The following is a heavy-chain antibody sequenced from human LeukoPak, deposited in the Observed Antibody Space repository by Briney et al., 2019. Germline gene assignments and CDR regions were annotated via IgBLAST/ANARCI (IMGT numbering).Heavy chain of an antibody. V-gene: IGHV3-23*01. J-gene: IGHJ4*02. CDR2: ISTDAGET. CDR1: GFTFSNSG. Sequence: PGGTLRLSCAASGFTFSNSGMSWVRQAPGKGLEWVSAISTDAGETHYADSVKGRFTISRDNSKSTVPLQMSSLRAEDTALYCCAKGSGNGYGSGPFDYWGQGTLVTVSS. CDR3: AKGSGNGYGSGPFDY. D-gene: IGHD3-10*01.